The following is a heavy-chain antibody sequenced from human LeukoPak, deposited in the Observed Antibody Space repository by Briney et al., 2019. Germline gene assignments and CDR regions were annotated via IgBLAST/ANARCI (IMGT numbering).Heavy chain of an antibody. CDR1: GFTFSSYA. D-gene: IGHD2-2*01. CDR2: ISYDGSNK. J-gene: IGHJ4*02. Sequence: GGSLRLSCAASGFTFSSYAMHWVRQAPGKGLEWVAVISYDGSNKYYADSVKGRFTISRDNSKNTLYLQMNSLGAEDTAVYYCARGAVENYWGQGTLVTVSS. CDR3: ARGAVENY. V-gene: IGHV3-30-3*01.